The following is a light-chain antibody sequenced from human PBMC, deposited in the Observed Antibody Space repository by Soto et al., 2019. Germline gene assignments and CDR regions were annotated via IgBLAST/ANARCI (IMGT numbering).Light chain of an antibody. CDR2: GAS. CDR3: AQNGSSPLT. Sequence: EIVLTQSPGTLSLSPGERATLSCRAGQSVSNSYLAWYQQTPGQAPRLLIFGASIRATGIPDRFSGSGSGTDFSFIISRLEPEDFAVYYCAQNGSSPLTFGGGTKVDIK. J-gene: IGKJ4*01. CDR1: QSVSNSY. V-gene: IGKV3-20*01.